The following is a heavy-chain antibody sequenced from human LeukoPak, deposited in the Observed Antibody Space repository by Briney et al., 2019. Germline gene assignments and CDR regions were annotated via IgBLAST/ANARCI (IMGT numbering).Heavy chain of an antibody. CDR3: ARCYTYGTTWFGGLDV. CDR1: GFTFSSSA. Sequence: PGGSLRLSCAASGFTFSSSAMTWVRQVLGKGLEWVSTTGVSGSYYADSVKGRFTISRDSSKNTLYLQMNSLRAEDTAVYYCARCYTYGTTWFGGLDVWGQGTTVTVSS. CDR2: TGVSGS. V-gene: IGHV3-23*01. D-gene: IGHD3-10*01. J-gene: IGHJ6*02.